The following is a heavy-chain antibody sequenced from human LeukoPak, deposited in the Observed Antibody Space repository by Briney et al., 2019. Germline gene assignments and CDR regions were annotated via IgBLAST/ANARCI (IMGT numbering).Heavy chain of an antibody. CDR2: IDLSDSYT. D-gene: IGHD3/OR15-3a*01. CDR3: ARDGRDYYYAMDV. V-gene: IGHV5-10-1*01. CDR1: GYSFTSYW. Sequence: GESLKISCKGSGYSFTSYWISWVRQMPGKGLEWMGTIDLSDSYTNYSPSFQGHVTISAHKSISTAYLQWSSLKTPDTAMYYCARDGRDYYYAMDVWGQGTTVTVSS. J-gene: IGHJ6*02.